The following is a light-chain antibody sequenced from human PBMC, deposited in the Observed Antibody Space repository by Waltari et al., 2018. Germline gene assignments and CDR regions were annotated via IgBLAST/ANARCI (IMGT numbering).Light chain of an antibody. V-gene: IGKV1-5*03. Sequence: DIQMTQSPSTLSASVGYRVTISCRASQSVSTYLAWYQHRPGKAPALLIYEASNLESGVPSRFSGSGSGTEFTLTITSLQPDDFGTYFCHQYNIYPWTFGQGTKVEI. J-gene: IGKJ1*01. CDR2: EAS. CDR3: HQYNIYPWT. CDR1: QSVSTY.